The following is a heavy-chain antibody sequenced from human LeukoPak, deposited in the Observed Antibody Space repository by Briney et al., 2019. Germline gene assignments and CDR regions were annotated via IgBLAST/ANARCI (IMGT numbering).Heavy chain of an antibody. V-gene: IGHV4-39*01. CDR3: ARSHGDY. J-gene: IGHJ4*02. CDR1: GGSISSSSYY. CDR2: IYYSGST. Sequence: SETLPLTCTVSGGSISSSSYYWGWIRQPPGKGLEWIGSIYYSGSTYYNPSLKSRVTISVDTSKNQFSLKLSSVTAADTAVYYCARSHGDYWGQGTLVTVSS.